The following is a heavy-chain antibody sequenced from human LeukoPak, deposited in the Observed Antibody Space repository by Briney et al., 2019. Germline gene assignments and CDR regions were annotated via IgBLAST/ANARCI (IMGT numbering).Heavy chain of an antibody. CDR2: IISSSSYI. Sequence: GGSLRLSCAASGFTFSSYSMNWVPQAPGKGLEWVSSIISSSSYIYYADSVKGRFTISRDNSKNTLYLQMNSLRAEDTAVYYCARDRYYYDSSGSYYYYGMDVWGQGTTVTVSS. V-gene: IGHV3-21*04. CDR1: GFTFSSYS. J-gene: IGHJ6*02. CDR3: ARDRYYYDSSGSYYYYGMDV. D-gene: IGHD3-22*01.